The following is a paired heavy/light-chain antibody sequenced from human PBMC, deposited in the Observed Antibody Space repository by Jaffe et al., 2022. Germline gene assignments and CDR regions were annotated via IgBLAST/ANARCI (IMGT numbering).Heavy chain of an antibody. J-gene: IGHJ4*02. CDR1: GFTFSTYG. Sequence: QVELVESGGGVVQPGGSLRLSCVASGFTFSTYGMHWVRRAPGKGLEWVAFIRNDEGIKYYADSVKGRFTISRDNSKNTLYVQMNSLRAEDTAVYYCAKEDYCSSTTCTGKYFDYWGQGTLVTVSS. D-gene: IGHD2-2*01. CDR3: AKEDYCSSTTCTGKYFDY. CDR2: IRNDEGIK. V-gene: IGHV3-30*02.
Light chain of an antibody. CDR2: LNSDGSH. J-gene: IGLJ3*02. CDR3: QTWGTGGV. CDR1: SGHSNYA. V-gene: IGLV4-69*01. Sequence: QLVLTQSPSASASLGASVKLTCTLSSGHSNYAVAWHQQQPEKGPRYLMTLNSDGSHTKGDGIPDRFSGSSSGAERHLTISSLQSEDEADYYCQTWGTGGVFGGGTKLTVL.